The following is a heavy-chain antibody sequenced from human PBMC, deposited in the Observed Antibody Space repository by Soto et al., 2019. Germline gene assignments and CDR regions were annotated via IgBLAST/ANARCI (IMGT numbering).Heavy chain of an antibody. Sequence: EVQVVESGGDLVEPGGSLRLSCVTSGVMFSSAWMSWVRQAPGKGLEWVARIKSTKDGGARDYAAPVNGRFSISRDDSKSTVYLQMDSLRVEDTALYYCVEGWNDFWGQGTLVTGSS. CDR1: GVMFSSAW. D-gene: IGHD1-1*01. CDR3: VEGWNDF. V-gene: IGHV3-15*01. CDR2: IKSTKDGGAR. J-gene: IGHJ4*02.